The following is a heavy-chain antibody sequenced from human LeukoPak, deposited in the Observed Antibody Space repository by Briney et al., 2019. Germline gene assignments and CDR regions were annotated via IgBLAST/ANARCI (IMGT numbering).Heavy chain of an antibody. V-gene: IGHV4-34*01. CDR2: IHRSGST. CDR1: RGSFSGYC. CDR3: SRESGAFCPFGY. J-gene: IGHJ4*02. Sequence: SETLSLTCAVYRGSFSGYCWSWIRQPPGKGLEWIGEIHRSGSTNYNPSLNGRVTMSLDKSRNQLSLKLTSVTAADTAIYYCSRESGAFCPFGYWGQGTLVIVPP. D-gene: IGHD1-26*01.